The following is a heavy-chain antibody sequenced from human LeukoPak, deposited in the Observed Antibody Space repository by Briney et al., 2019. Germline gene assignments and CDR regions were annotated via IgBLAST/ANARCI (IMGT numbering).Heavy chain of an antibody. CDR3: ARADVLRFLEWLTAPHY. J-gene: IGHJ4*02. V-gene: IGHV3-30-3*01. CDR1: GFTFSSYA. Sequence: GGSLRLSCAASGFTFSSYAMHWVRQAPGKGLEWVAVISYDGSNKYYADSVKGRFTISRDNSKNTLYLQMNSLRAEDTAVYYCARADVLRFLEWLTAPHYWGQGILVTVSS. D-gene: IGHD3-3*01. CDR2: ISYDGSNK.